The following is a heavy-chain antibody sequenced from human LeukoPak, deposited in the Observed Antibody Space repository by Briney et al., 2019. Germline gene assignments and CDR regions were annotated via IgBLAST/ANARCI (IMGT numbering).Heavy chain of an antibody. J-gene: IGHJ4*02. CDR3: AKLVGMDYDFWSGTVDY. D-gene: IGHD3-3*01. CDR2: IRYDGNNK. Sequence: GGSLRLSCAASGFTFSSYWMSWVRQAPGKGLEWVAFIRYDGNNKYYADSVKGRFTISRDNSKNTLYLQMNSLRAEDTAVYYCAKLVGMDYDFWSGTVDYWGQGTLVIVSS. V-gene: IGHV3-30*02. CDR1: GFTFSSYW.